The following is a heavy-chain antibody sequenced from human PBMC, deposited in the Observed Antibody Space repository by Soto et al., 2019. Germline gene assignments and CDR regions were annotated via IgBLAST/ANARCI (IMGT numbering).Heavy chain of an antibody. CDR1: GYSFTTYG. Sequence: QVPLVQSGAEVKKPGASVKVSCKASGYSFTTYGISWVRQAPGQGLEWMGWISPYNGNINYAQKVQGRVTMTTDTSTSSAYMELRSLRSDDTAVYYCARDYYYDSSGYYFDCWGQGTLVTVSS. J-gene: IGHJ4*02. V-gene: IGHV1-18*01. D-gene: IGHD3-22*01. CDR3: ARDYYYDSSGYYFDC. CDR2: ISPYNGNI.